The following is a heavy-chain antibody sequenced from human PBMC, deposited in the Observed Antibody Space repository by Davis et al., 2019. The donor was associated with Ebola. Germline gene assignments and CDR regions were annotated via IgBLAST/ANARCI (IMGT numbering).Heavy chain of an antibody. CDR2: IWYDGSNK. J-gene: IGHJ4*02. V-gene: IGHV3-33*01. Sequence: PGGSLRLSCAASGFTFSSYGMHWVRQAPGKGLEWVAVIWYDGSNKYYADSVKGRFTISRDNSKNTLYLQMNSLRAEDTAVYYCARQSYCTNGVCYIVPLDYWGQGTLVTISS. CDR3: ARQSYCTNGVCYIVPLDY. D-gene: IGHD2-8*01. CDR1: GFTFSSYG.